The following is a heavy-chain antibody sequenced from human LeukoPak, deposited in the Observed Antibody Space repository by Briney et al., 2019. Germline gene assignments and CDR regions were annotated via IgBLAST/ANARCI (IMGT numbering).Heavy chain of an antibody. CDR3: ARGEAAAGVYYYMDV. CDR1: GGTFISYA. J-gene: IGHJ6*03. CDR2: IIPIFGTA. Sequence: ASVKVSCKASGGTFISYAISWVRQAPGQGLEWMGGIIPIFGTANYAQKFQGRVTITADESTSTAYMELSRLRSDDTAVYYCARGEAAAGVYYYMDVWGKGTTVTVSS. V-gene: IGHV1-69*13. D-gene: IGHD6-13*01.